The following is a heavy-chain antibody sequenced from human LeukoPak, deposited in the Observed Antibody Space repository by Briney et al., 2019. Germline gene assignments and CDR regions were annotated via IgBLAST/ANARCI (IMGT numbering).Heavy chain of an antibody. J-gene: IGHJ6*02. CDR2: ISYDGSNK. Sequence: TGGSLRLSCAASGFTFSSYAMHWVRQAPGKGLEWVAVISYDGSNKYYADSVKGRFTISRDNAKNSLYLQMNSLRAEDTAVYYCARSLVRGVRYGMDVWGQGTTVTVSS. CDR3: ARSLVRGVRYGMDV. CDR1: GFTFSSYA. D-gene: IGHD3-10*01. V-gene: IGHV3-30-3*01.